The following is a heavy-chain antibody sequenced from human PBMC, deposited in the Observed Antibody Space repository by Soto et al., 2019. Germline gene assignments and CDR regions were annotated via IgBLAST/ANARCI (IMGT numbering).Heavy chain of an antibody. D-gene: IGHD5-12*01. Sequence: QVQLVQSGAEVKKPGSSVKVSCKASGGTFSSYAISWVRQAPGQGLEWMGGIIPLFGTANYAQKFQGRVTITADESTSPAYMELSSLRSEDTAVYYCASTYVDIVATIGGYAFDIWGQGTMVTVSS. J-gene: IGHJ3*02. CDR1: GGTFSSYA. V-gene: IGHV1-69*01. CDR3: ASTYVDIVATIGGYAFDI. CDR2: IIPLFGTA.